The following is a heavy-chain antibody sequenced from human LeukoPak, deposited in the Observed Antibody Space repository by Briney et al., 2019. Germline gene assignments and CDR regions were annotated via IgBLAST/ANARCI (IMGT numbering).Heavy chain of an antibody. J-gene: IGHJ4*02. CDR3: GRDRISGDGFFDG. Sequence: SETLSLTCTVSGGSFTSYYWSWIRQSPGKGLEWIGCIHDSGSTKYNPSLKSRVSLSIDTSKSQFSLKLSSVTAADTAVYYCGRDRISGDGFFDGWGKGALVTVSS. V-gene: IGHV4-59*01. D-gene: IGHD3-10*01. CDR2: IHDSGST. CDR1: GGSFTSYY.